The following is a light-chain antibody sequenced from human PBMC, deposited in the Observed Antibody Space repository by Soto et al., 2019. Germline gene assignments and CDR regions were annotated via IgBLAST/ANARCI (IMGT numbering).Light chain of an antibody. CDR2: DNN. V-gene: IGLV1-51*01. CDR1: SSNIGNNY. CDR3: GTLDSSLSVYV. J-gene: IGLJ1*01. Sequence: QSVLTQPPSVSAAPGQKVTISCSGSSSNIGNNYVSWYQQLPGTAPKLLIYDNNKRPSGIPDRFSGSKSGTSATLGITGLQTGDEGDYYCGTLDSSLSVYVFGTGTNFTV.